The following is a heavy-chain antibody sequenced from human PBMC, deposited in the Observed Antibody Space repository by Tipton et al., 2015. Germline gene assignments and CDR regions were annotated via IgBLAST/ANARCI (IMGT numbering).Heavy chain of an antibody. CDR1: DGSISSYY. CDR3: ARADVERNTVVVVEI. Sequence: TLSLTCTVSDGSISSYYWSWIRQPPGKGLEWIGYIYYSGSTTYNPYLKSRVTISVATSNKQISLNLSSVTAADTAAYYCARADVERNTVVVVEIWCPGTMVAVSS. J-gene: IGHJ3*02. CDR2: IYYSGST. D-gene: IGHD1-1*01. V-gene: IGHV4-59*01.